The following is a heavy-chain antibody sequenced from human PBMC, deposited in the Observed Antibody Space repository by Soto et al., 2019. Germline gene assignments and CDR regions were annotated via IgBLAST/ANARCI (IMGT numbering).Heavy chain of an antibody. CDR2: IYYSGST. Sequence: QVQLQESGPGLVKPSETLSLTCTVSGGSISSYYWSWIRQPPGKGLEWIGYIYYSGSTNYNPSLKSRVTISVDTSKNQFSPKLSSVTAADTAVYYCARLRSVAGTHPSIDYWGQGTLVTVSS. D-gene: IGHD6-19*01. V-gene: IGHV4-59*08. J-gene: IGHJ4*02. CDR1: GGSISSYY. CDR3: ARLRSVAGTHPSIDY.